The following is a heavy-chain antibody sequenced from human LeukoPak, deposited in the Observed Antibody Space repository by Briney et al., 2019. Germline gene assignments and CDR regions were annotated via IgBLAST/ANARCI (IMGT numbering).Heavy chain of an antibody. Sequence: SETLSLTCTVSGGSISSYYWSWIRQPAGKGLEWIGRIYTSGSTNYNPSLKSRVTMSVDTSKNQFSLKLSSVTAADTAVYYCARAPRKAPRGCYYYMDVWGKGTTVTISS. CDR1: GGSISSYY. D-gene: IGHD6-19*01. CDR3: ARAPRKAPRGCYYYMDV. V-gene: IGHV4-4*07. J-gene: IGHJ6*03. CDR2: IYTSGST.